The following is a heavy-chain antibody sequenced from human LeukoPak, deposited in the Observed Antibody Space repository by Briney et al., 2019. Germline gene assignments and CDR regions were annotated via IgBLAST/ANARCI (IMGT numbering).Heavy chain of an antibody. CDR1: GGTFSSYT. Sequence: GASVKVSCKASGGTFSSYTISWVRQAPGQGLEWMGRIIPILGIANYAQKFQGRVTIIADKSTSTAYMELSSLRSEDTAVYYCARSYYYDSSGYYYSDFYWGQGTLVTVSS. CDR3: ARSYYYDSSGYYYSDFY. J-gene: IGHJ4*02. CDR2: IIPILGIA. D-gene: IGHD3-22*01. V-gene: IGHV1-69*02.